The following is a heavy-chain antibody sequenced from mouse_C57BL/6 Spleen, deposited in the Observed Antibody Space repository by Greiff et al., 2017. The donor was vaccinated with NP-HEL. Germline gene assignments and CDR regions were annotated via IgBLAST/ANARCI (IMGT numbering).Heavy chain of an antibody. D-gene: IGHD2-1*01. V-gene: IGHV1-80*01. CDR3: ARWCGNPAWFAY. CDR2: IYPGDGDT. Sequence: VQLQQSGAELVKPGASVKISCKASGYAFSSYWMNWVKQRPGKGLEWIGQIYPGDGDTNYNGKFKGKATLTADKSSSTAYMQLSSLTSEDAAVDFCARWCGNPAWFAYWGQGTLVTVSA. CDR1: GYAFSSYW. J-gene: IGHJ3*01.